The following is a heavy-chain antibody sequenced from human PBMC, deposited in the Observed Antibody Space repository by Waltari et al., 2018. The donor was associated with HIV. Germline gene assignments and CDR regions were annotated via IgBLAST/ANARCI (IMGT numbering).Heavy chain of an antibody. Sequence: EWIGYIYHSGTTNYNPALKSRVTMSVDTSKNQFSLRLNSVTAEDTAVYYCAREDAVAVPVFDTWGQGTLVTVS. D-gene: IGHD6-19*01. J-gene: IGHJ4*02. CDR2: IYHSGTT. V-gene: IGHV4-59*01. CDR3: AREDAVAVPVFDT.